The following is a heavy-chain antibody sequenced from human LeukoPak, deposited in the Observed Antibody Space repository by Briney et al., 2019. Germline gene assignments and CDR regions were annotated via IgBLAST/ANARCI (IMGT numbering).Heavy chain of an antibody. D-gene: IGHD3-22*01. J-gene: IGHJ4*02. V-gene: IGHV3-11*01. CDR1: GFTFSDYY. Sequence: GGSLRLSCAASGFTFSDYYMSWIRQAPGKGLEWVSYISSSGSTIYYADSVKGRFTISRDNAKNSLYLQMNSLRAEDTAVYYCARVVGLDYYDSSGPYYFDYWGRGTLVTVSS. CDR2: ISSSGSTI. CDR3: ARVVGLDYYDSSGPYYFDY.